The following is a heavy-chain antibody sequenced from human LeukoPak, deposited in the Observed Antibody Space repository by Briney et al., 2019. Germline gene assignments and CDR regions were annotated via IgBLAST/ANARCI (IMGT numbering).Heavy chain of an antibody. D-gene: IGHD3-10*01. CDR3: AKEGDYYGSGSHRDAFDM. Sequence: GGPLRLSCTASGFTFSSYSMNWVRQAPGKGLEWVSSISSSSSYIYYADSVKGRFTISRDNAKNSVYLQMNSLRPEDTALYYCAKEGDYYGSGSHRDAFDMWGQGTMVTVSS. CDR1: GFTFSSYS. V-gene: IGHV3-21*01. CDR2: ISSSSSYI. J-gene: IGHJ3*02.